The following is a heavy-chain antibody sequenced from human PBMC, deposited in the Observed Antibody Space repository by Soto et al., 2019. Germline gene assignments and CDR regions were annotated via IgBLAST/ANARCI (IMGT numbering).Heavy chain of an antibody. CDR1: VGTFSSYA. J-gene: IGHJ6*02. D-gene: IGHD3-3*01. V-gene: IGHV1-69*13. CDR2: IIPIFGTA. CDR3: ARDENNEGGRGTIFGVVTGATGGMDA. Sequence: SVKVSCKASVGTFSSYAISWVRQAPGQGLEWMGGIIPIFGTANYAQKFQGRVTITADESTSTAYMELSSLRSEDTAVYYCARDENNEGGRGTIFGVVTGATGGMDAWGQGTTVTVSS.